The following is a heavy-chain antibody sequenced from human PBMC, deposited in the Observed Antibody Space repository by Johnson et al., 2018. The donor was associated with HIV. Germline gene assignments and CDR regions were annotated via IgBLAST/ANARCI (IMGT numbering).Heavy chain of an antibody. J-gene: IGHJ3*02. V-gene: IGHV3-30*14. CDR3: VREKDSSMRCSKDAFDI. CDR1: GFTFSSYA. CDR2: ISYDGSNK. Sequence: QVQLVESGGGLVQPGRSLRLSCAASGFTFSSYAMHWVRQAPGKGLEWVAVISYDGSNKYYADSVKGRFTISRDNSKNTRYLQMTSLRAEDSAVYYCVREKDSSMRCSKDAFDIWGQGTAVTVAS. D-gene: IGHD2-2*01.